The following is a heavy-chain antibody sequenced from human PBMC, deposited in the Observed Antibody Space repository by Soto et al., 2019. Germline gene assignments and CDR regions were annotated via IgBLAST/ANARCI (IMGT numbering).Heavy chain of an antibody. CDR2: IGYDGSNR. CDR1: GFTFSSYA. D-gene: IGHD3-10*01. Sequence: PGGSLRLSCAASGFTFSSYAMHWVRQAPGKGLEWVAVIGYDGSNRNYADSVKGRFTISRDNSKNRLSLQMNSLRAEDTAMYYCARWAPTMAFDSWGQGTLVTVSS. J-gene: IGHJ4*02. CDR3: ARWAPTMAFDS. V-gene: IGHV3-30-3*01.